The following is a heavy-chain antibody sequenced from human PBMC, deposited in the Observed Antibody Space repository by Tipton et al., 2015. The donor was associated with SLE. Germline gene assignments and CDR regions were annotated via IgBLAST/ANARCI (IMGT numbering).Heavy chain of an antibody. Sequence: TLSLTCTVSGDSINSGPYCWSWIRQPAGKALEWIGRMYTSGDTHHNPSLKSRVTISADTSKNQFSLKLRSVTVADTAVYYCARDIDDSDAFDIWGQGTMVTVS. V-gene: IGHV4-61*02. CDR3: ARDIDDSDAFDI. CDR2: MYTSGDT. CDR1: GDSINSGPYC. J-gene: IGHJ3*02. D-gene: IGHD1-1*01.